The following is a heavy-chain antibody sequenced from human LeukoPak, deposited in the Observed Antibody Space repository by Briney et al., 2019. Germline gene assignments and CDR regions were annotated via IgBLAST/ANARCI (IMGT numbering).Heavy chain of an antibody. CDR3: AKDMFGLS. Sequence: PGGSLRLSCAASGFTFSSYGMHWVRQAPGKGLEWVAVISYDGSNKYYADSVKGRFTISRDNSKNTLYLQMNSLRAEDTAVYYCAKDMFGLSWGQGTLVTVSS. CDR1: GFTFSSYG. D-gene: IGHD3-10*02. J-gene: IGHJ4*02. V-gene: IGHV3-30*18. CDR2: ISYDGSNK.